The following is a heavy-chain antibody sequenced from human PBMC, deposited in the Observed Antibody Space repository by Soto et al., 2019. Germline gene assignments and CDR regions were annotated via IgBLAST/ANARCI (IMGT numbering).Heavy chain of an antibody. CDR3: ARDIVATENDAFDI. V-gene: IGHV1-69*05. Sequence: SVKVSCKASGGTFSSYAISWVRQAPGQGLEWMGGIIPIFGTANYAQKLQGRVTITTDTSTSTAYMELRSLRSDDTAVYYCARDIVATENDAFDIWGQGTMVTVSS. CDR2: IIPIFGTA. D-gene: IGHD5-12*01. CDR1: GGTFSSYA. J-gene: IGHJ3*02.